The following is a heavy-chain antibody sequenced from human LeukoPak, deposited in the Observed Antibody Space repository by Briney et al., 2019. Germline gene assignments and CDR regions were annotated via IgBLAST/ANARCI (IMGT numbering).Heavy chain of an antibody. CDR3: SKDLLSRQKGLVFDY. J-gene: IGHJ4*02. CDR1: GFTLSSYA. Sequence: HPGGSLRLSCAASGFTLSSYAMSWVSQAPGKGMEWVSSISDSGAITYYADSVRGRFTISRDNSKNTLFLQMNSLRAEDTAVYYCSKDLLSRQKGLVFDYWGQGTLVTVSS. CDR2: ISDSGAIT. V-gene: IGHV3-23*01. D-gene: IGHD3-16*01.